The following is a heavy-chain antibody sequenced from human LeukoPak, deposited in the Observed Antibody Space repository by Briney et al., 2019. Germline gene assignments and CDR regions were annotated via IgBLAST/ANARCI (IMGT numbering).Heavy chain of an antibody. J-gene: IGHJ4*02. CDR3: ATYAPDSSGLLDY. D-gene: IGHD3-22*01. CDR1: GYTLTELS. Sequence: ASVKVSCKVSGYTLTELSMHWVRQAPGKGLEWMGGFDPEDGETIYAQKFQGRVTMTEDTSTATAYMELSSLRSEDTAVYYCATYAPDSSGLLDYWGQGTLVTVSS. V-gene: IGHV1-24*01. CDR2: FDPEDGET.